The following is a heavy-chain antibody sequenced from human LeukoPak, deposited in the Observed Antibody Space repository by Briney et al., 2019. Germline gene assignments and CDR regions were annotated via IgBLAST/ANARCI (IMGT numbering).Heavy chain of an antibody. CDR1: GGSISSYY. J-gene: IGHJ5*02. CDR3: ARALISYGYSWFDP. D-gene: IGHD5-18*01. V-gene: IGHV4-59*12. Sequence: SETLSLTCTVSGGSISSYYWSWIRQPPGKGLEWIGYIYYSGSTNYNPSLKSRVTISVDTSKNQFSLKLSSVTAADTAVYYCARALISYGYSWFDPWGQGTLVTVSS. CDR2: IYYSGST.